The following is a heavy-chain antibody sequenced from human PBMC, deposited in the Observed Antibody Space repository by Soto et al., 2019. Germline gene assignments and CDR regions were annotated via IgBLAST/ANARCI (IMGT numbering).Heavy chain of an antibody. CDR3: AREEAAAGTSPDY. CDR1: GFTFSSHW. D-gene: IGHD6-13*01. J-gene: IGHJ4*02. Sequence: GGSLRLSCTASGFTFSSHWMNWVRQAPGKGLEWVANIGPDGSDNNCVDSVKGRFTISRDNAKNTLYLQMNNLRAEDTAVYYCAREEAAAGTSPDYWGQGTLVTVSS. V-gene: IGHV3-7*01. CDR2: IGPDGSDN.